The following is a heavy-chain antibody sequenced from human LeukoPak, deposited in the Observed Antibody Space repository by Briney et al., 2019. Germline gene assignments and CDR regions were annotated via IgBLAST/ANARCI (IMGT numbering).Heavy chain of an antibody. CDR3: AESIIVATQNWFDP. J-gene: IGHJ5*02. Sequence: ASVKVSCKASGYTFTDYYIHWVRQAPGQGLEWMGWINPAGGGTNYAQNFQGRVTMTSDTSISTAYMELSRLRSDDTAVYYCAESIIVATQNWFDPWGQGTLVTVSS. CDR1: GYTFTDYY. D-gene: IGHD5-12*01. CDR2: INPAGGGT. V-gene: IGHV1-2*02.